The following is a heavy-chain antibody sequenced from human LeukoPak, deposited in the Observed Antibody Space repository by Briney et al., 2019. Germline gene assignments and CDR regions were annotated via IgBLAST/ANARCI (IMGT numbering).Heavy chain of an antibody. J-gene: IGHJ4*02. V-gene: IGHV4-59*01. CDR2: IYYSGST. CDR1: GGSISSYY. D-gene: IGHD1-1*01. CDR3: ARGGWNGRQYYFDY. Sequence: SETLSLTCTVSGGSISSYYWSWIRHPPGKGLEWIGYIYYSGSTNYNPSLKSRVTISVDTSKNQFSLKLSSVTAADTAVYYCARGGWNGRQYYFDYWGQGTLVTVSS.